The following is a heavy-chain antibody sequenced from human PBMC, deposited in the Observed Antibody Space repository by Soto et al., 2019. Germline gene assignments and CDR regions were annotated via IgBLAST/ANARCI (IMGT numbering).Heavy chain of an antibody. CDR3: ARDPPYGDRFDY. CDR2: IIPIFGTA. D-gene: IGHD4-17*01. V-gene: IGHV1-69*13. J-gene: IGHJ4*02. Sequence: GASVKVSCKASGGTFSSYAISWVRQAPGQGLEWMGGIIPIFGTANYAQKFQGRVTITADESTSTAYMELSSLRSEDTAVYYCARDPPYGDRFDYWGQGTLVTVSS. CDR1: GGTFSSYA.